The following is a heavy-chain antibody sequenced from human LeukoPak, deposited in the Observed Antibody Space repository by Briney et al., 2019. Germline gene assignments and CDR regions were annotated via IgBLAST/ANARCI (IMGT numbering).Heavy chain of an antibody. CDR1: GFTFNIYS. D-gene: IGHD3-22*01. CDR2: ITSSGDAT. Sequence: GGSLGLSCAPSGFTFNIYSMSWVRQAPGKGLEWVSSITSSGDATFYADSVKDRFTISRDNSKNMLYLQMSRLRAENTAVYYCAKDRPNYHESNGHYYRPNGDYWGQGTLVTVSS. CDR3: AKDRPNYHESNGHYYRPNGDY. J-gene: IGHJ4*02. V-gene: IGHV3-23*01.